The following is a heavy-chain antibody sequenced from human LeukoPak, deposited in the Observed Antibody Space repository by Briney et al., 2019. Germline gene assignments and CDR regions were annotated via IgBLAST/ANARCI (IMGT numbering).Heavy chain of an antibody. Sequence: AGGSLRLSCAASGFTFSSYGMHWVRQAPGKGLEWVAVISYGGSNKYYADSVKGRFTISRDNSKNTLYLQMNSLRAEDTAVYYCAKDGAPVGLPDAFDIWGQGTMVTVSS. CDR3: AKDGAPVGLPDAFDI. V-gene: IGHV3-30*18. CDR1: GFTFSSYG. J-gene: IGHJ3*02. CDR2: ISYGGSNK. D-gene: IGHD3-16*01.